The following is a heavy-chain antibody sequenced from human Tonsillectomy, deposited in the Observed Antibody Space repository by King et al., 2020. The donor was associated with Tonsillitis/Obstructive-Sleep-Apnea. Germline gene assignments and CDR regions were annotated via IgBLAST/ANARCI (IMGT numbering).Heavy chain of an antibody. J-gene: IGHJ6*02. V-gene: IGHV3-74*01. Sequence: VQLVESGGGLVQPGGSLRLSCAASGFTFSSYWMHWVRQAPGKGLVWVSRINSDGSSTSYADSVKGRFTISRDNAKNTLYLQMYSLRAEDTAVYYCARERGVTMVRTQGYGLDVWGQGTTVTVSS. CDR2: INSDGSST. D-gene: IGHD3-10*01. CDR3: ARERGVTMVRTQGYGLDV. CDR1: GFTFSSYW.